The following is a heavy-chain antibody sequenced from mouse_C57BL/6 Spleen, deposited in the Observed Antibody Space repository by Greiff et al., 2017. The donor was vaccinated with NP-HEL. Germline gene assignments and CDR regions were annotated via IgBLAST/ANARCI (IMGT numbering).Heavy chain of an antibody. Sequence: EVQLQQSGPELVKPGASVKMSCKASGYTFTDYNMHWVKQSHGKSLEWIGYINPNNGGTSYNQKFKGKATLTVNKSSSTAYMELRSLTSEDSAVYYCARGKTAQALYFDYWGQGTTLTVSS. CDR3: ARGKTAQALYFDY. D-gene: IGHD3-2*02. J-gene: IGHJ2*01. CDR1: GYTFTDYN. CDR2: INPNNGGT. V-gene: IGHV1-22*01.